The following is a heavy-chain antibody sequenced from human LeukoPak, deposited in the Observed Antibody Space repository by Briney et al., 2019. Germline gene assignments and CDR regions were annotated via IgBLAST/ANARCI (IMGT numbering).Heavy chain of an antibody. Sequence: PGGSLRLSCAASGFTFSDYYMSWIRQAPGKGLEWVSYISSSGSTIYYADSVKGRFTISRDNAKNSLYLQMNSLRAEDTAVYYCASAYYDSSVRFDYWGQGTLVTVSS. CDR3: ASAYYDSSVRFDY. CDR2: ISSSGSTI. J-gene: IGHJ4*02. CDR1: GFTFSDYY. V-gene: IGHV3-11*01. D-gene: IGHD3-22*01.